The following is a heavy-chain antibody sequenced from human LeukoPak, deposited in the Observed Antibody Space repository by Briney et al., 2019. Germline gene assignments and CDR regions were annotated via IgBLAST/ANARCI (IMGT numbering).Heavy chain of an antibody. CDR2: ISAYNGNT. Sequence: ASVKVSCKASGYTFTSYGISWVRQAPGQGLEWMGWISAYNGNTNYAQKLQGRVTMTTDTSTSTAYMELRSLRSDDTAVYYCAVLWFGELPLNWFDPWGQGTLVTVSS. CDR1: GYTFTSYG. V-gene: IGHV1-18*01. D-gene: IGHD3-10*01. CDR3: AVLWFGELPLNWFDP. J-gene: IGHJ5*02.